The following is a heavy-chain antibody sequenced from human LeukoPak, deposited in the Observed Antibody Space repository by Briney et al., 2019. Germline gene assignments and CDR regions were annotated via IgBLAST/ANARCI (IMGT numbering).Heavy chain of an antibody. V-gene: IGHV1-46*01. CDR3: ARNRNIRGPREPFAY. D-gene: IGHD1-14*01. J-gene: IGHJ4*02. CDR2: INPSGGST. CDR1: GYTFTSYA. Sequence: ASVKVSCKASGYTFTSYAMNWVRQAPGQGLEWMGIINPSGGSTTYAQKFKGRVTMTRDTSTSTVYMELSSLRSEDTAVYYCARNRNIRGPREPFAYWGQGTLVTVSS.